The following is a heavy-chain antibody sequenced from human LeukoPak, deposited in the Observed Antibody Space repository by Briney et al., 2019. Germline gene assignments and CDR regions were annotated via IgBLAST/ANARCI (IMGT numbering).Heavy chain of an antibody. V-gene: IGHV1-18*01. CDR3: MRGDALSSAWPFDY. Sequence: ASVRVSCKASGYMFSTSGINWVRQAPGQGLEWMGWISVYDGNTKYAQSLQGRVTMTIDPSTTTAYMELKSLVSDDTAVYYCMRGDALSSAWPFDYWGQGTLVTVSS. J-gene: IGHJ4*02. CDR1: GYMFSTSG. CDR2: ISVYDGNT. D-gene: IGHD6-13*01.